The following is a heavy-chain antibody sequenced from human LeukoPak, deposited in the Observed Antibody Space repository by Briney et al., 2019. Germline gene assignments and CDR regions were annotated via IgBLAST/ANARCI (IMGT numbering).Heavy chain of an antibody. CDR2: INWNGAYT. V-gene: IGHV3-20*04. J-gene: IGHJ5*02. CDR3: ARGPIHSNSWYLFDH. D-gene: IGHD6-13*01. CDR1: GFTFDDYA. Sequence: GGSLRLSCEASGFTFDDYAMTWVRQAPGKGLEWVSAINWNGAYTYYADSVKGRFTISRDSAKNSLYLQMNSLRAEDTALYYCARGPIHSNSWYLFDHWGQGTLVTVSS.